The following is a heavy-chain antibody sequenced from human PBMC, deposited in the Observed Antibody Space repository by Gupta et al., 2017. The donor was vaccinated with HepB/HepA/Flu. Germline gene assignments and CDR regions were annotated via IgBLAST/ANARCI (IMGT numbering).Heavy chain of an antibody. CDR2: VETYKEYS. D-gene: IGHD4-17*01. CDR1: GYTLTRYG. V-gene: IGHV1-18*01. J-gene: IGHJ4*02. Sequence: QVQLVQSGPEMKKPGASVKVSCKASGYTLTRYGFSWVRQAPGQGLEWMGWVETYKEYSNYRQKFQGRVIMTTDLATRTAYMELKNLTSDDTALYFCVRGSLGEFHYWGQGTLVTVSS. CDR3: VRGSLGEFHY.